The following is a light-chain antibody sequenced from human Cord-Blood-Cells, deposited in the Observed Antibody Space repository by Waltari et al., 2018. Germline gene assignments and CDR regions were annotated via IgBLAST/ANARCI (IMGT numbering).Light chain of an antibody. J-gene: IGKJ1*01. Sequence: DIQMTQSPSTLSASVGDGVTITCRASQSISSWLAWYQQKPGKAPKLLIYDASSLESGVPTRFSGSASWTEFTLTISSLQPDDFATYYCQQYNSYWTFGQGTKVEIK. CDR3: QQYNSYWT. CDR1: QSISSW. V-gene: IGKV1-5*01. CDR2: DAS.